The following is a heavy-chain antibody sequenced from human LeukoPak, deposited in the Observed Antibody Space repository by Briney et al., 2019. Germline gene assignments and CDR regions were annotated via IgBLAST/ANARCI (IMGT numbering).Heavy chain of an antibody. CDR3: AREGGTTGTTSAFDI. CDR2: IYYSGST. D-gene: IGHD1-1*01. CDR1: GGSISSGDYY. V-gene: IGHV4-30-4*08. Sequence: SETLSLTCTVSGGSISSGDYYWSWIRQPPGKGLEWIGCIYYSGSTYYNPSLKSRVTISVDTSKNQFSLKLSSVTAADTAVYYCAREGGTTGTTSAFDIWGQGTMVTVSS. J-gene: IGHJ3*02.